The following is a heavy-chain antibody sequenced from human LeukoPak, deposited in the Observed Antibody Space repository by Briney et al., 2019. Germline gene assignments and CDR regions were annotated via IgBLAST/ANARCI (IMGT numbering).Heavy chain of an antibody. CDR3: ARELAGYGKLDY. Sequence: SQTLSLTCTVSGGSISSGSYFWSWIRQPAGKGLEWIGRIYTNGGPSYNPSLKSRITISPDTSKNQFSLKLSSVTAADTAVYYCARELAGYGKLDYWGQGILVTVSS. CDR1: GGSISSGSYF. D-gene: IGHD5-12*01. CDR2: IYTNGGP. V-gene: IGHV4-61*02. J-gene: IGHJ4*02.